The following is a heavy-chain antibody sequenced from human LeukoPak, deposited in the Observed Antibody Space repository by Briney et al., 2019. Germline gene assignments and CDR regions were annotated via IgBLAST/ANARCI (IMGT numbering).Heavy chain of an antibody. D-gene: IGHD1-14*01. CDR2: IYYSGST. V-gene: IGHV4-59*11. CDR1: GGSISSHY. CDR3: ARGGYPDNGAAHAFDI. J-gene: IGHJ3*02. Sequence: PSETLSLTCTVSGGSISSHYWSWIRQPPGKGLEWIGYIYYSGSTNYNPSHKSRVTISVDTSKNQFSLKLSSVTAADTAVYYCARGGYPDNGAAHAFDIWGQGTMVTVSS.